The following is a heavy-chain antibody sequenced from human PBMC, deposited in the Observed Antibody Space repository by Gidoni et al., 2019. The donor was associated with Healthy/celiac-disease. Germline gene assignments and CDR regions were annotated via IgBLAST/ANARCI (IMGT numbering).Heavy chain of an antibody. D-gene: IGHD6-19*01. V-gene: IGHV4-34*01. CDR3: ARLSKIAVAGTGEDYYYGMDV. Sequence: QVQLQQWGAGLLKPSETLSLTCAVYGGSFSGYYWSWIHQPPGKGLEWIGEINHSGSTNYNPSLKSRVTISVDTSKNQFSLKLSSVTAADTAVYYCARLSKIAVAGTGEDYYYGMDVWGQGTTVTVSS. CDR1: GGSFSGYY. J-gene: IGHJ6*02. CDR2: INHSGST.